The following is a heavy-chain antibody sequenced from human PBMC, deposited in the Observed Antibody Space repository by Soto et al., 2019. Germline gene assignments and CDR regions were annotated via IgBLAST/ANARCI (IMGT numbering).Heavy chain of an antibody. Sequence: ASVKVSCKASGGTFSSYAINWVRQATGQGLEWMGWMNPNSGNTGYAQKFQGRVTMTRNTSISTAYMELSSLRSEDTAVYYCARKDVLMVYAIDYWGQGTLVTVSS. V-gene: IGHV1-8*02. CDR1: GGTFSSYA. CDR3: ARKDVLMVYAIDY. CDR2: MNPNSGNT. D-gene: IGHD2-8*01. J-gene: IGHJ4*02.